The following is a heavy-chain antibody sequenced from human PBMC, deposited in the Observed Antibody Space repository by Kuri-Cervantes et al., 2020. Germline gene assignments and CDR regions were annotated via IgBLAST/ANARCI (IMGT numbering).Heavy chain of an antibody. CDR3: ARHDTILRGVMTGGAFDI. J-gene: IGHJ3*02. V-gene: IGHV1-2*02. CDR1: GYTFTGYY. D-gene: IGHD3-10*01. Sequence: ASVKVSCKASGYTFTGYYMHWVRQAPGQGLEWMGWINPNSGGTNYAQKFQGRVTMTRDTPTSTVYMELSSLRSEDTAVYYCARHDTILRGVMTGGAFDIWGQGTKVTVSS. CDR2: INPNSGGT.